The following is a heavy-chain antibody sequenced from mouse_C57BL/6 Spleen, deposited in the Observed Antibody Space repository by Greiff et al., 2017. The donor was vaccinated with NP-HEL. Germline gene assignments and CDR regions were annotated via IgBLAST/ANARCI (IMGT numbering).Heavy chain of an antibody. CDR1: GFNFTDYY. J-gene: IGHJ1*03. V-gene: IGHV7-3*01. D-gene: IGHD2-2*01. CDR2: IRNKANGNTT. CDR3: ARCVVTPSCFDV. Sequence: EVWLVESGGGLVQPGGSLSLSCAASGFNFTDYYMSWVRQPPGKGLEWLGFIRNKANGNTTESSASVQSRFTISRDNSQRILYLQMTALRADDSATYYCARCVVTPSCFDVWGTGTTLTVSS.